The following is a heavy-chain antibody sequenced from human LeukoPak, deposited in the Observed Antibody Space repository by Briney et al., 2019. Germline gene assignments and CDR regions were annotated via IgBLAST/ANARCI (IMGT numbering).Heavy chain of an antibody. CDR3: ARRDDSSGYHKIFDY. J-gene: IGHJ4*02. Sequence: SETLPLTCTVSGGSISSGPYYWGWIRQPPGKGLEWIGNIYYGENTYYNPSLKSRVTISIDTSKNQFYLKLSSLTAADTAVYYCARRDDSSGYHKIFDYWGPGTLVTVSS. V-gene: IGHV4-39*01. CDR1: GGSISSGPYY. CDR2: IYYGENT. D-gene: IGHD3-22*01.